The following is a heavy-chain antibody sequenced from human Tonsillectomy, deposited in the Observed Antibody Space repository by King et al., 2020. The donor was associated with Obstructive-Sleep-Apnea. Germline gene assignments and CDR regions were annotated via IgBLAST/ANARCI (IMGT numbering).Heavy chain of an antibody. D-gene: IGHD1-26*01. CDR1: GGSISSYY. CDR2: IYYSGST. J-gene: IGHJ4*02. CDR3: ARHQKWELLLFDY. V-gene: IGHV4-59*08. Sequence: VQLQESGPGLAKPSETLSLTCTVSGGSISSYYWSWIRQPPGKGLEWIGYIYYSGSTNYNPSLKSRVTISVDTSKNQFSLKLSSVTAADTAVYYCARHQKWELLLFDYWGQGTLVTVSS.